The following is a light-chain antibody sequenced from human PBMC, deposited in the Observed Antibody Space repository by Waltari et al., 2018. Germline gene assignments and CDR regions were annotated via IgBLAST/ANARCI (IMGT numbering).Light chain of an antibody. V-gene: IGKV3-20*01. CDR1: QSVSSSY. J-gene: IGKJ1*01. CDR2: GTS. CDR3: HQYGDSPGM. Sequence: EVVVTQSPGTLSLSPGERATLSCRASQSVSSSYLAWYQQKPGQAPRPLTFGTSSRATGIPDRFSGSGSVADFTLTISGLEPEDFAVYYCHQYGDSPGMFGQGTQVEIK.